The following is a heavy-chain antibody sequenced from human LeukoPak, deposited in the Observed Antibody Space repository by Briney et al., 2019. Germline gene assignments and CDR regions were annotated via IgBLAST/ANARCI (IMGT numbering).Heavy chain of an antibody. D-gene: IGHD6-13*01. J-gene: IGHJ4*02. CDR1: GYTFTGYY. CDR2: INPNSGGT. CDR3: ARELVKQLVWGY. Sequence: ASVKVSCKASGYTFTGYYMHWVRQAPGQGLEWMGRINPNSGGTNYAQKFQGRVTMTRDTSISTAYMELSRLRSDDTAVYYCARELVKQLVWGYWGQGTLVTVSS. V-gene: IGHV1-2*06.